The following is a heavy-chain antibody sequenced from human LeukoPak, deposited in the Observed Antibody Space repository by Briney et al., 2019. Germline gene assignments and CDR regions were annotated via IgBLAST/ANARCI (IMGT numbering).Heavy chain of an antibody. CDR1: GFTFSSYG. CDR3: AKDPWSGYPRAFDY. D-gene: IGHD3-3*01. Sequence: GGSLRLSCAASGFTFSSYGMHWVRQAPGKGLEWVAFIRYDGSNKYYADSVKGRFTISRDNSKNTLYLQMNSLRAEDTAVYYCAKDPWSGYPRAFDYWGQGTLVTVSS. J-gene: IGHJ4*02. V-gene: IGHV3-30*02. CDR2: IRYDGSNK.